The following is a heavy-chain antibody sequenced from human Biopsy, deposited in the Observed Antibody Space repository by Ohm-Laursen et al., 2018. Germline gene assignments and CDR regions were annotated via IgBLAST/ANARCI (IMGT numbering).Heavy chain of an antibody. V-gene: IGHV1-46*01. J-gene: IGHJ6*02. CDR3: ARESPLRLGVCGAIRCFKEVFGMDV. CDR1: GYNFGNYY. D-gene: IGHD2-21*01. Sequence: ATVKISCKASGYNFGNYYINWVRKVPGQGLEWLGVVNPVAEATMYTQKFQDRITLTRDASTNTVYMDLTSLTSEDTAVYYCARESPLRLGVCGAIRCFKEVFGMDVWGQGTTVIVSS. CDR2: VNPVAEAT.